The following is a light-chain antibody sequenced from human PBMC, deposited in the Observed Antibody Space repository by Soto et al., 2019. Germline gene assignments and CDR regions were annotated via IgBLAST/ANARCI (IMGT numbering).Light chain of an antibody. J-gene: IGKJ2*01. Sequence: IVLTQSPGTLSLSPGDRATLSCRASQSVNSSYVSWYQQRPGQPPRLLIYGASSRAAGIPDRFTGSGSGTDFTLTISSLEPEDFAVYYCQQYGYSSSYTFGQGTKLEIK. CDR1: QSVNSSY. V-gene: IGKV3-20*01. CDR3: QQYGYSSSYT. CDR2: GAS.